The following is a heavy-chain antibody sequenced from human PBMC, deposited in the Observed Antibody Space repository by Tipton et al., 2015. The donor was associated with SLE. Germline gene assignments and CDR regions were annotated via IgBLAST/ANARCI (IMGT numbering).Heavy chain of an antibody. J-gene: IGHJ4*01. CDR1: GGSISSLS. V-gene: IGHV4-59*01. CDR2: IFYTGST. D-gene: IGHD1-1*01. Sequence: TLSLTCTVSGGSISSLSWSWIRQPPGKRLEWIGHIFYTGSTNYNPSLKSRVATSVDMSKNQFSLKLTSVTAADTAVYYCASGNPVMPLWGHGTLVTVSS. CDR3: ASGNPVMPL.